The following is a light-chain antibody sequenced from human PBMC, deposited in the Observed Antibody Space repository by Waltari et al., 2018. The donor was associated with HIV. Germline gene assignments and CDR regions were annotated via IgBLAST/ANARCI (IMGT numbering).Light chain of an antibody. Sequence: EIVLTQSPGTLPLSPGESATPLCRASQSVSSSYLAWYQQNPGQAPRLLIYGASSRATGIPDRFSGSGSGTDFTLTISRLEPEDFAVYFCQQYGTSPPFTFGPGTKVDIK. J-gene: IGKJ3*01. V-gene: IGKV3-20*01. CDR1: QSVSSSY. CDR2: GAS. CDR3: QQYGTSPPFT.